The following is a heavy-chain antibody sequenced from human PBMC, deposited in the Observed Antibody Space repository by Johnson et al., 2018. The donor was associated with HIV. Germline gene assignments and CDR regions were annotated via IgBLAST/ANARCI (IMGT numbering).Heavy chain of an antibody. Sequence: VQLVESGGGLVKPGGSLRLSCAASGFTFSNAWMSRVRQAPGKGLEWVGRIKSKTDGGTTDYAAPVKGRYTISRDDSKNTLYLQMNSLKTEDTAVYYCTTEVVGCPERDDFDIWGQGTMVTVSS. CDR1: GFTFSNAW. V-gene: IGHV3-15*01. D-gene: IGHD2-15*01. J-gene: IGHJ3*02. CDR3: TTEVVGCPERDDFDI. CDR2: IKSKTDGGTT.